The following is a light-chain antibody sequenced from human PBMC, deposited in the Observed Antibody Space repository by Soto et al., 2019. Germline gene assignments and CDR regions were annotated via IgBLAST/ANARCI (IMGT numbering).Light chain of an antibody. Sequence: QLVLTQSPSASASLGASVKLTCTLSSAHSRYAIAWHQQLPEMGPRFLIKINNDGSHYKGDGIPDRFSGSSSGAERYLTISSLQSDDEADYYCQTWGTGVLVFGGGTKVTVL. CDR3: QTWGTGVLV. V-gene: IGLV4-69*01. J-gene: IGLJ2*01. CDR1: SAHSRYA. CDR2: INNDGSH.